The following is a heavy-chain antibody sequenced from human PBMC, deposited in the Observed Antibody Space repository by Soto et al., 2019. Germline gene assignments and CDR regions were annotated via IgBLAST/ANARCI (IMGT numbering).Heavy chain of an antibody. Sequence: QVQLQQWGAGLLKPSETLSLTCAVYGGSFSGYYWSWIRQPPGKGLEWIGEINHSGSTNYNPSLKSRVTISVDTSKNQFSLKLSSVTAADTAVYYCARGDHGITIFGVVTTNYYYYGMDVWGQGTTVTVSS. CDR2: INHSGST. D-gene: IGHD3-3*01. CDR3: ARGDHGITIFGVVTTNYYYYGMDV. J-gene: IGHJ6*02. V-gene: IGHV4-34*01. CDR1: GGSFSGYY.